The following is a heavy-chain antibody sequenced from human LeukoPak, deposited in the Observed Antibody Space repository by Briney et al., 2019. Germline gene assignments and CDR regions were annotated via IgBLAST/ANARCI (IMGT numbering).Heavy chain of an antibody. Sequence: GEPLKISCKGSGYRFTSYWIGWVRQMPGKGLEWMGIIYPGDSDTRYSPSFQGQVTISADKSISTAYLQWSSLKASDTAMYYCARQRRSDYGVRGAFDIWGQGTMVTVSS. D-gene: IGHD4-17*01. J-gene: IGHJ3*02. CDR2: IYPGDSDT. V-gene: IGHV5-51*01. CDR3: ARQRRSDYGVRGAFDI. CDR1: GYRFTSYW.